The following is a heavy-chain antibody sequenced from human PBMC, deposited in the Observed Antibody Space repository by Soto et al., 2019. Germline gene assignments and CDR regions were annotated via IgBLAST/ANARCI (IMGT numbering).Heavy chain of an antibody. CDR2: INHSGST. D-gene: IGHD3-3*01. CDR3: ASSGPNDYDFWSGYYTNYYGMDV. CDR1: GGPFSGYY. V-gene: IGHV4-34*01. Sequence: SETLSLTCAVYGGPFSGYYWSWIRQPPGKGLEWIGEINHSGSTNYNPSLKSRVTISVDTSKNQFSLKLSSVTAADTAVYYCASSGPNDYDFWSGYYTNYYGMDVWGQGTTVTVSS. J-gene: IGHJ6*02.